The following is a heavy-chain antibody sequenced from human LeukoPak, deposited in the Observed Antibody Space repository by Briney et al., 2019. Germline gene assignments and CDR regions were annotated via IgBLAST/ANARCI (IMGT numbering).Heavy chain of an antibody. D-gene: IGHD1-26*01. CDR3: ARGGY. J-gene: IGHJ4*02. Sequence: PSETLSLTCAVYGGSFSGYYWSWIRQHPGKGLEWIGYIYYSGSTYYNPSLKSRVTISVDTSKNQFSLKLSSVTAADTAVYYCARGGYWGQGTLVTVSS. V-gene: IGHV4-31*11. CDR2: IYYSGST. CDR1: GGSFSGYY.